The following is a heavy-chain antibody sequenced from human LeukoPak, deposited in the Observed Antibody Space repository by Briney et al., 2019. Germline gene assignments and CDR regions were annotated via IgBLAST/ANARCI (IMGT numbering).Heavy chain of an antibody. CDR3: ARLIRFGEFLWPFDY. Sequence: GESLKISCKGSGYSFTSYWIGWVRQMPGKGLEWMGIIYPGDSDTRYSPSFQGQVTISADKSISTAYLQWSSLKASDTAIYYCARLIRFGEFLWPFDYWGQGTLVTVSS. J-gene: IGHJ4*02. CDR2: IYPGDSDT. D-gene: IGHD3-10*01. V-gene: IGHV5-51*01. CDR1: GYSFTSYW.